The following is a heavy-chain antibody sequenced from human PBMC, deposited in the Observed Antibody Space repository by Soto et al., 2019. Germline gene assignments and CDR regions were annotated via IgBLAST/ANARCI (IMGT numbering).Heavy chain of an antibody. V-gene: IGHV4-39*01. J-gene: IGHJ6*03. CDR1: GGSISSSSYY. D-gene: IGHD4-17*01. CDR3: ARLGGLRYYYYYMDV. CDR2: IYYSGST. Sequence: SETLSLTCTVSGGSISSSSYYWGWIRQPPGKGLEWIGSIYYSGSTYYNPSLKSRVTISVDTSKNQFSLKLSSVTAADTAVYYCARLGGLRYYYYYMDVWGKGTTVTVSS.